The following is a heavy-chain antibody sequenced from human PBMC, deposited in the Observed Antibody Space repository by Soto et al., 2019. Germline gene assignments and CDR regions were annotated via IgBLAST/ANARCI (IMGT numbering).Heavy chain of an antibody. Sequence: QVQLVQSAAEVKKPGASVKVSCKASGYTLTNYAISWVRQAPGQGPEWMGWINTYNGNSNYAQKFQGRDTKTTDTSTNTAYMELRSLTSDDTAVYYCARDCTGGSYFCISWGQGTLVTVSS. CDR3: ARDCTGGSYFCIS. J-gene: IGHJ5*02. CDR1: GYTLTNYA. D-gene: IGHD2-15*01. CDR2: INTYNGNS. V-gene: IGHV1-18*01.